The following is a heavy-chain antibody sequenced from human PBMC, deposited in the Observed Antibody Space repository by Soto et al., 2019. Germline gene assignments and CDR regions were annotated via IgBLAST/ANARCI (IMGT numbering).Heavy chain of an antibody. V-gene: IGHV4-4*02. Sequence: QVQLQESGPGLVKPSGNLSLTCAVSGGSISSSYWWSWVRQPPGKGLEWIGEMYHSGSTNYNPSLKNRVTISVDKSKNQFSLRVSSVTAADTAVYYCARKQWLDPNWFDPWGQGTLVTVSS. J-gene: IGHJ5*02. CDR1: GGSISSSYW. D-gene: IGHD6-19*01. CDR2: MYHSGST. CDR3: ARKQWLDPNWFDP.